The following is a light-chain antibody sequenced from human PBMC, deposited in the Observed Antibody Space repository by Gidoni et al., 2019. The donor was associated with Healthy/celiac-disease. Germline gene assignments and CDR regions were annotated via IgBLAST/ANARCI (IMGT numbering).Light chain of an antibody. CDR2: GNS. V-gene: IGLV1-40*01. J-gene: IGLJ3*02. CDR3: QSYDSSLSGSV. CDR1: SSHIGAGYD. Sequence: QSVLTQPRSVSGAPGQVVTISCTGCSSHIGAGYDVHWYQQLPGTAPKLTLYGNSNRPSGVPDRFSGSKSGTSASLAITGLQAEDEADYYCQSYDSSLSGSVFGGGTKLTVL.